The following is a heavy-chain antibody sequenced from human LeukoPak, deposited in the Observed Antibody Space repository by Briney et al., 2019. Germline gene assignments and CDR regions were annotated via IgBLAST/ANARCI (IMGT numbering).Heavy chain of an antibody. V-gene: IGHV1-2*02. J-gene: IGHJ5*02. D-gene: IGHD3-16*02. CDR1: GYTFTDYY. Sequence: ASVKVSCKASGYTFTDYYLHWVRQAPGQGLEWMGWFNPNSGGTNYAQKFQGRVTMTRDTSISTAYMELSRLRSDDTAVYYCARDRIGVWGSYRFFGFDPWGQGTLVTVSS. CDR3: ARDRIGVWGSYRFFGFDP. CDR2: FNPNSGGT.